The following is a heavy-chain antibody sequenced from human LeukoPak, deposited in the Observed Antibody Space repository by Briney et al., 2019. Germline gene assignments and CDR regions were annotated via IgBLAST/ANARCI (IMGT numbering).Heavy chain of an antibody. Sequence: GGSLRLSCAASGFTFSSYSMNWVRQAPGKGLEWVSYISSSSSTIYYADSVKGRFTISRDNAKNSLYLQMNSQRAEDTAVYYCARDRRAVAERERGAYFDYWGQGTLVTVSS. CDR3: ARDRRAVAERERGAYFDY. CDR2: ISSSSSTI. J-gene: IGHJ4*02. V-gene: IGHV3-48*01. D-gene: IGHD6-19*01. CDR1: GFTFSSYS.